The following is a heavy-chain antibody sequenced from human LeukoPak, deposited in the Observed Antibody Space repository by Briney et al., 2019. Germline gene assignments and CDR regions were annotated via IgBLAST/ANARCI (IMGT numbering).Heavy chain of an antibody. CDR1: GYTFTSYG. J-gene: IGHJ6*02. CDR2: ISAYNGNT. V-gene: IGHV1-18*01. Sequence: ASVKVSCKASGYTFTSYGISWVRQAPGQGLEWMGWISAYNGNTNYAQKLQGRVTMTTDTSTSTAYMELRSLRSEDTAVYYCARAQDIVVVVAASHYYYYGMDVWGQGTTVTVSS. CDR3: ARAQDIVVVVAASHYYYYGMDV. D-gene: IGHD2-15*01.